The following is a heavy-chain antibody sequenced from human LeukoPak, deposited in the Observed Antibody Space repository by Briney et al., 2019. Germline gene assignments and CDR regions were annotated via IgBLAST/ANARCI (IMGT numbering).Heavy chain of an antibody. CDR3: AREDYYDSSGYYKNKEYFHH. V-gene: IGHV1-2*02. J-gene: IGHJ1*01. Sequence: ASVKVSCKASGYTFTGYYMHWVRQAPGQGLEWMGWINPNSGGTNYARKFQGRVTMTRDTSISTAYMELSRLRSDDTAVYYCAREDYYDSSGYYKNKEYFHHWGQGTLVTVSS. CDR2: INPNSGGT. CDR1: GYTFTGYY. D-gene: IGHD3-22*01.